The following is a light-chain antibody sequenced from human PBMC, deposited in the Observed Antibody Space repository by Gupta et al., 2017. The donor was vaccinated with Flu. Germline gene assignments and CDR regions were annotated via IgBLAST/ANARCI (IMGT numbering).Light chain of an antibody. J-gene: IGKJ2*01. CDR1: QDISVY. Sequence: GDRVTITCRASQDISVYLAWYQQTPGKAPKLLISRASTVQGGVPSRFSGSGSGAAFSPPIVSLQHEAFASYYCQQLPTYPYTFGQGTRL. CDR3: QQLPTYPYT. CDR2: RAS. V-gene: IGKV1-9*01.